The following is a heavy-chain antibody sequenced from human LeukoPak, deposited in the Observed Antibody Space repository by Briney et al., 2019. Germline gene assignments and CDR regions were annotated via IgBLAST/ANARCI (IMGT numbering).Heavy chain of an antibody. CDR2: ISGSGGST. CDR1: GFTFSSYG. Sequence: PGGSLRLSCAASGFTFSSYGMSWVRQAPGKGLEWVSAISGSGGSTYYADSVKGRFTISRDNSKNTLYLQMNSLRAEDTAVYYCAKSGYSSGWYAVKNDFEYFQHWGQGTLVTVSS. CDR3: AKSGYSSGWYAVKNDFEYFQH. V-gene: IGHV3-23*01. J-gene: IGHJ1*01. D-gene: IGHD6-19*01.